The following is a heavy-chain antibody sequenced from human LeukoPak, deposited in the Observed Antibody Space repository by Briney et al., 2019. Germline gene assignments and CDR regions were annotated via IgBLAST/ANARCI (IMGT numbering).Heavy chain of an antibody. CDR3: AASKGVVSGWDGGGGGYYYGMDV. V-gene: IGHV1-69*06. Sequence: SVKVSCKASGGTFSSYAISWVRQAPGQGLEWMGGIIPIFGTANYAQKFQGRVTITADKSTSTAYMELSSLRSEDTAVYYCAASKGVVSGWDGGGGGYYYGMDVWGKGTTVTVSS. CDR2: IIPIFGTA. D-gene: IGHD6-19*01. J-gene: IGHJ6*04. CDR1: GGTFSSYA.